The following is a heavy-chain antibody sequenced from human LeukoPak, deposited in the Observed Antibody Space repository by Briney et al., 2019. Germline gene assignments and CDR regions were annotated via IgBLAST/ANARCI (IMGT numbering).Heavy chain of an antibody. CDR2: ISYDGSNM. V-gene: IGHV3-30*04. D-gene: IGHD5-18*01. CDR1: GFTFSSFA. CDR3: ARGRETYNFDY. Sequence: GGSLRLSCAASGFTFSSFAMHWVRQAPGKGLEWVAVISYDGSNMYYADSVKGRFTISRDNYIDTLYLQMNSLRPEDMATFYCARGRETYNFDYWGQGTLVTVSS. J-gene: IGHJ4*02.